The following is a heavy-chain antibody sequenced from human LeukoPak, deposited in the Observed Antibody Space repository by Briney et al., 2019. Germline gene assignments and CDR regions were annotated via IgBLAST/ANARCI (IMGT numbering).Heavy chain of an antibody. CDR1: GGSISSSNW. D-gene: IGHD6-19*01. Sequence: SGTLSLTCAVSGGSISSSNWWSWVRQPPGKGLEWIGEIYHSGSTNYNPSLKSRVTISVDKSKNQFSLKLSSVTAADTAVYYCARDGSIAVAGSWFDPWAREPWSPSPQ. V-gene: IGHV4-4*02. CDR3: ARDGSIAVAGSWFDP. CDR2: IYHSGST. J-gene: IGHJ5*02.